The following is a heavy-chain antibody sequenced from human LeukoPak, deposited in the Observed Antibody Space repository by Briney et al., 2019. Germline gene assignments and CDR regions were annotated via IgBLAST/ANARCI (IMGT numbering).Heavy chain of an antibody. J-gene: IGHJ6*03. Sequence: SETLSLTCTVSGGSISSSSYYWGWIRQPPGKGLEWIGYIYYSGSTYYNPSLKSRVTISVDTSKNQFSLKLSSVTAADTAVYYCARASNDILTGYRSYYYYYYMDVWGKGTTVTVSS. D-gene: IGHD3-9*01. CDR2: IYYSGST. CDR3: ARASNDILTGYRSYYYYYYMDV. CDR1: GGSISSSSYY. V-gene: IGHV4-30-4*08.